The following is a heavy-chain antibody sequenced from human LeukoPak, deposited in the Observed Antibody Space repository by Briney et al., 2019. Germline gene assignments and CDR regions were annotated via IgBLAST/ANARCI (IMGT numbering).Heavy chain of an antibody. V-gene: IGHV3-48*02. J-gene: IGHJ4*02. CDR2: ISTTGTPT. Sequence: GGSLRLSCAASGFTFSSYSLNWVRLAPGKGLEWVSYISTTGTPTYYADSVKGRFTISRDNDKNSLYLQMNSLRDEDTAVYYCARRPGIEYYFDYWGQGTLVTVSS. CDR3: ARRPGIEYYFDY. CDR1: GFTFSSYS. D-gene: IGHD3-10*01.